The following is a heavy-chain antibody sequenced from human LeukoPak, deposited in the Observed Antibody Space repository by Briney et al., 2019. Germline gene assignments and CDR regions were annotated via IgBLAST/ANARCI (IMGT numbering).Heavy chain of an antibody. D-gene: IGHD3-10*01. CDR3: AKGDSITMVRGVNPNAEIDY. CDR2: IRYDGSNK. J-gene: IGHJ4*02. Sequence: GGSLRLSCAASGLTVSSNYMSWVRQATGKGLEWVAFIRYDGSNKYYADSVKGRFTIPRDNSKNTLYLQMNSLRAEDTAVYYCAKGDSITMVRGVNPNAEIDYWGQGTLVTVSS. CDR1: GLTVSSNY. V-gene: IGHV3-30*02.